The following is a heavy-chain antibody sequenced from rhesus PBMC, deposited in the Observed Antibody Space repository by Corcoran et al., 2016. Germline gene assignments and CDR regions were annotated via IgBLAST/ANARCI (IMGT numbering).Heavy chain of an antibody. V-gene: IGHV4-147*01. D-gene: IGHD3-3*01. CDR1: GGSISSYW. CDR2: VVGGFST. J-gene: IGHJ2*01. Sequence: QVQLQESGRGVVKPSETLSLSCAVSGGSISSYWWGWTRQAPGKGGGGRGQVVGGFSTSYNPSLTSRVTLSRDTSINHFSLKLNSVTAANTAVYYCAKVHYNIWTVYYTAPTSCYFDLWGPGTPITISS. CDR3: AKVHYNIWTVYYTAPTSCYFDL.